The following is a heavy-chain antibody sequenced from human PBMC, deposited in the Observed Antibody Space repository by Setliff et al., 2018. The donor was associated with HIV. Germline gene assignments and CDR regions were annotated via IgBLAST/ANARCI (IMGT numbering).Heavy chain of an antibody. CDR3: ARWHPPYGFWEEDY. D-gene: IGHD3-10*01. Sequence: SETLSLTCAVYGGSFSEYYWSWIRQSPGKGLEWIGYIYYSGSTNYNPSLKSRVTISVDGSKNQFSLKLKSVTAADTAVYYCARWHPPYGFWEEDYWGQGILVTVSS. V-gene: IGHV4-59*08. J-gene: IGHJ4*02. CDR2: IYYSGST. CDR1: GGSFSEYY.